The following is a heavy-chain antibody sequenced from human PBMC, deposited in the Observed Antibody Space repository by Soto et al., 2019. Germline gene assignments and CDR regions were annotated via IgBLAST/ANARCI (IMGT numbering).Heavy chain of an antibody. V-gene: IGHV4-59*01. Sequence: PSETLSLTCTVSGGSISSYYWSWIRQPPGKGLEWIGYIYYSGSTNYNPSLKGRVTISVDTSKNQFSLKLSSVTAADTAVYYCARVGSSSSDYWGQGTLVTVSS. CDR2: IYYSGST. J-gene: IGHJ4*02. CDR1: GGSISSYY. D-gene: IGHD6-6*01. CDR3: ARVGSSSSDY.